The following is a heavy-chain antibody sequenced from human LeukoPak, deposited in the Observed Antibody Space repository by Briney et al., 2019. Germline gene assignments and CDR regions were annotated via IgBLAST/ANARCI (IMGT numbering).Heavy chain of an antibody. CDR2: IYPGDSDP. J-gene: IGHJ4*02. CDR1: GYTFTNYW. CDR3: ASEYCSGGNCYFDY. Sequence: GESLKISCKGSGYTFTNYWIGWVRQMPGRGLEWMGIIYPGDSDPRYSPSFQGQVTISADKSISTAYLQWSSLKASDTAIYYCASEYCSGGNCYFDYWGQGTLVTVSS. V-gene: IGHV5-51*01. D-gene: IGHD2-15*01.